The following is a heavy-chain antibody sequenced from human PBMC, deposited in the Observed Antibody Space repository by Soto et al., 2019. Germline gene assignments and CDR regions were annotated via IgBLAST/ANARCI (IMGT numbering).Heavy chain of an antibody. CDR3: ASAYQDDSLSYLGAFDI. Sequence: GASEKVSCKASGGTFSNFPISWVRQAPGQGLEWMGGLIPLFGTPKYAQKFQGRVTIIADESTSTAYMELRSLRSEDTAVYYCASAYQDDSLSYLGAFDIWGQGTMVTVSS. D-gene: IGHD3-22*01. J-gene: IGHJ3*02. CDR2: LIPLFGTP. CDR1: GGTFSNFP. V-gene: IGHV1-69*13.